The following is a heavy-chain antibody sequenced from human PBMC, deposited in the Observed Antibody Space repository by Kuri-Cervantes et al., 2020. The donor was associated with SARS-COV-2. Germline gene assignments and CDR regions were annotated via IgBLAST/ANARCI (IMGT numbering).Heavy chain of an antibody. V-gene: IGHV3-30*01. D-gene: IGHD5-18*01. CDR2: ISYDGRNK. J-gene: IGHJ6*02. Sequence: GESLKISCAASGFTFSGHWIHWVRQAPGKGLEWVAVISYDGRNKYYADSVKGRFTISRDNSKNTLYLQMNSLRAEDTAVYYCARVDTAMVRVVYYYGMDVWGQGTTVTVSS. CDR3: ARVDTAMVRVVYYYGMDV. CDR1: GFTFSGHW.